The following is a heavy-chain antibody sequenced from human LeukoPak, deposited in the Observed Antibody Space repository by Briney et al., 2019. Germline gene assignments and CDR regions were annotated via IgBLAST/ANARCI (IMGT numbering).Heavy chain of an antibody. CDR2: INPNGGNT. CDR3: ARDRLEGTAAAGPDY. CDR1: GYTFTSYY. Sequence: ASVKVSCKASGYTFTSYYIHWVRQAPGQGLQWVGVINPNGGNTYYVSKFQGRVTVTRDTSTSTVYMELRSLTSEDTAVYWCARDRLEGTAAAGPDYWGQGTLVTVSS. J-gene: IGHJ4*02. V-gene: IGHV1-46*01. D-gene: IGHD6-13*01.